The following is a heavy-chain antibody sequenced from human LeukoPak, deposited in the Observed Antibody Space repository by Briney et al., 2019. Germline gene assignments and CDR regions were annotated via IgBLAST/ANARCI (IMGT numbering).Heavy chain of an antibody. J-gene: IGHJ4*02. Sequence: ALVKVSCTTSGYTFSNFGINWVRQAPGQGLEWMGWISGNNDNPNYGQKFQGRFTVTTDSSTSTAYMELRNLRFDDTAVYYCARDGTSTDDYWGQGTLVTVSS. D-gene: IGHD2-2*01. V-gene: IGHV1-18*01. CDR1: GYTFSNFG. CDR2: ISGNNDNP. CDR3: ARDGTSTDDY.